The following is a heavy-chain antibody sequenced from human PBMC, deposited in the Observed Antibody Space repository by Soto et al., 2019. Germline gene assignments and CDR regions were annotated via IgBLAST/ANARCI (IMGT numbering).Heavy chain of an antibody. CDR1: GFNFNNYG. Sequence: VQLVESGGGVVQPGTSLRLSCAASGFNFNNYGMHWVRQAPGKGLEWVAVIWNDGSGYYYADSVEGRFTISRDNSKNTLYLQMDSLRAEDTAVYYCARRQISPPTRGAASARGGMDVWGQGTTVTVSS. CDR2: IWNDGSGY. D-gene: IGHD6-13*01. V-gene: IGHV3-33*01. CDR3: ARRQISPPTRGAASARGGMDV. J-gene: IGHJ6*02.